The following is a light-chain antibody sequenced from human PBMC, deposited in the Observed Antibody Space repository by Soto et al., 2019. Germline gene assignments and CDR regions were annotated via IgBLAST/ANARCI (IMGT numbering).Light chain of an antibody. CDR2: LGS. Sequence: DIVMTQSPLSLPVTPGEPASISCRSSQTLLHSNGYNYLDWYLQKPGQSPQLLIYLGSNRASGVPDRFSGSGSGTGFTLKISRVEADDVGVYYCMQYLQTRWKFGQVTKVDIK. CDR3: MQYLQTRWK. CDR1: QTLLHSNGYNY. J-gene: IGKJ1*01. V-gene: IGKV2-28*01.